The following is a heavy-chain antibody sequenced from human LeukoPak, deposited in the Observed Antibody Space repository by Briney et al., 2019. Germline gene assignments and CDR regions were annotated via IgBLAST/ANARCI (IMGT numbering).Heavy chain of an antibody. V-gene: IGHV3-49*04. CDR1: GFTFGDYA. CDR3: TRENSGWYIDY. CDR2: IRSKAYGGTT. D-gene: IGHD6-19*01. Sequence: PGWSLRLSCIASGFTFGDYAMSWVRQAPGKGLEWVGFIRSKAYGGTTEYAASVKGRFTISRDDSKSIAYLQMNSPKTEDTAVYYCTRENSGWYIDYWGQGTLVTVSS. J-gene: IGHJ4*02.